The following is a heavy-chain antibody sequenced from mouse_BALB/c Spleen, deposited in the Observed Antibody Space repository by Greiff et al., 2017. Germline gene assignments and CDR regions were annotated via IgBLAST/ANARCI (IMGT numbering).Heavy chain of an antibody. J-gene: IGHJ4*01. CDR1: GYNFTSYW. V-gene: IGHV1-55*01. Sequence: QVHVKQPGAELVKPGTSVKLSCKASGYNFTSYWINWVKLRPGQGLEWIGDIYPGSGSTNYNEKFKSKATLTVDTSSSTAYMQLSSLASEDSALYYCAREYGNYVRAMDYWGQGTSVTVSS. CDR3: AREYGNYVRAMDY. D-gene: IGHD2-10*02. CDR2: IYPGSGST.